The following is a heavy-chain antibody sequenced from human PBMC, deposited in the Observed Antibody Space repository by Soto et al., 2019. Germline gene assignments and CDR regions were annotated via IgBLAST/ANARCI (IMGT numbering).Heavy chain of an antibody. CDR1: GFTLSSYG. Sequence: QPGGSLRLSCAASGFTLSSYGMHWVRQAPGKGLEWVAVISYDGSNKYYADSVKGRFTISRDNSKNTLYLQMNSLRAEDTAVYYCAKGGPSWFDPWGQGTLVTVSS. CDR3: AKGGPSWFDP. J-gene: IGHJ5*02. V-gene: IGHV3-30*18. CDR2: ISYDGSNK.